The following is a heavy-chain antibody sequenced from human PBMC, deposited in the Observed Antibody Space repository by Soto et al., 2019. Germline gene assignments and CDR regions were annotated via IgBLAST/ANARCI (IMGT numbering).Heavy chain of an antibody. CDR3: SRDVSCGWFDY. Sequence: ASVKVSCKASGYTFTSYYMHWVRQAPGQGLEWMGIINPSGGSTSYAQKFQGRVTMTRDTSTSTVYMELSSLRSEDTAVYYCSRDVSCGWFDYWGQGTLVTVSS. CDR2: INPSGGST. D-gene: IGHD6-19*01. V-gene: IGHV1-46*01. CDR1: GYTFTSYY. J-gene: IGHJ4*02.